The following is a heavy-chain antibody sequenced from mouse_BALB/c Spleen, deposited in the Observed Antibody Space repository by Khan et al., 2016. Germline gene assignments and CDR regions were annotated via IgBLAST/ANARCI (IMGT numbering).Heavy chain of an antibody. CDR1: GFTFSNYV. V-gene: IGHV5-6-5*01. Sequence: EVELVESGGDLVKPGGSLKLSCAASGFTFSNYVLSWVRHTPERRLEWVASIRSGGSIYYPDSVTGRFPISRATARNILYLQMSGLRAEDTAMYYCARIGDGYHYAMDYWGQGTSVTVSS. D-gene: IGHD2-3*01. J-gene: IGHJ4*01. CDR3: ARIGDGYHYAMDY. CDR2: IRSGGSI.